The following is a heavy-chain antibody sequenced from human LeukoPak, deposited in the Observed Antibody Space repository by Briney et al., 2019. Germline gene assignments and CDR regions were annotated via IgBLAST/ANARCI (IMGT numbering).Heavy chain of an antibody. J-gene: IGHJ3*02. CDR3: ATTTHGDLIHPRGIFFYM. D-gene: IGHD2-21*01. CDR1: GLTFSNYA. Sequence: GRSLRLSCAASGLTFSNYAMHWVRQAPGKGLEWVAVISYDGSNKYYADSVKGRFTISRDNSRNTLYLQMNSLRAEDTAVYYCATTTHGDLIHPRGIFFYMWGKGTMVTVFS. V-gene: IGHV3-30*03. CDR2: ISYDGSNK.